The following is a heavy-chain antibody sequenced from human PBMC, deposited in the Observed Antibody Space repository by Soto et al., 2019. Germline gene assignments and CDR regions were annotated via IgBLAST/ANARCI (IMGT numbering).Heavy chain of an antibody. J-gene: IGHJ4*02. Sequence: QVQLVESGGGVVQPGGSLRLSCAASGFTFSNYGMHWVRQAPGKGLEWVAVIWYDGNNKYYADSVKGRSTISRQNSNNTLYGQMTSLRAEGTAVYYCARVLHSLFDYWGQGTLVTVDS. D-gene: IGHD2-21*01. CDR1: GFTFSNYG. V-gene: IGHV3-33*01. CDR3: ARVLHSLFDY. CDR2: IWYDGNNK.